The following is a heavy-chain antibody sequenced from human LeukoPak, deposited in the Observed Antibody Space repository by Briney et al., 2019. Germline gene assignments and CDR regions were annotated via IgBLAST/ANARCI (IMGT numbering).Heavy chain of an antibody. Sequence: GGSLRLSCTASGFTFGDFGMSWVRLAPGKGLEWVALIRSKAYGATREYAASVKGRFTISRDDSKSIVYLQVNSVRTEDTAIYYCGREGRGFSYGTYDFWGQGTLVTVSS. J-gene: IGHJ4*02. CDR3: GREGRGFSYGTYDF. CDR1: GFTFGDFG. V-gene: IGHV3-49*04. D-gene: IGHD5-18*01. CDR2: IRSKAYGATR.